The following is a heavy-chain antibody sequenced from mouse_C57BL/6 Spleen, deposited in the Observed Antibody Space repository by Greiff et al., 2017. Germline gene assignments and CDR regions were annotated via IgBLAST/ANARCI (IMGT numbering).Heavy chain of an antibody. CDR3: ARSGLREFFDY. D-gene: IGHD2-4*01. CDR2: IYPGDGDT. J-gene: IGHJ2*01. V-gene: IGHV1-82*01. Sequence: QVQLQQSGPELVKPGASVKISCKASGYAFSSSWMNWVKQRPGKGLEWSGRIYPGDGDTNYNGKFKGKATLTADKSSSTAYMQLSSLTSEDSAVYCCARSGLREFFDYWGQGTTLTVSS. CDR1: GYAFSSSW.